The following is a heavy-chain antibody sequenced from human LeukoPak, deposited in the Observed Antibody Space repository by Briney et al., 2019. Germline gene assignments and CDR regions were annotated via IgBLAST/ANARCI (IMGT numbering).Heavy chain of an antibody. Sequence: SETLSLTCAVYGGSFSGYYWSWIRQPPGKGLEWIGEINHSGSTNYNPSLKSRVTISVDTSKNQFSLKLSSVTAADTAVYYCARQPLLYYDFFFPRQFDYWGQGTLVTVSS. CDR2: INHSGST. V-gene: IGHV4-34*01. J-gene: IGHJ4*02. D-gene: IGHD3-3*01. CDR3: ARQPLLYYDFFFPRQFDY. CDR1: GGSFSGYY.